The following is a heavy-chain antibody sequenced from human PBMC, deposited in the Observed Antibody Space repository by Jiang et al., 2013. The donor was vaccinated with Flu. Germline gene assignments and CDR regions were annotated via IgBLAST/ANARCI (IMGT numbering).Heavy chain of an antibody. CDR3: ARGHYTERFYYYYYGMDV. J-gene: IGHJ6*02. Sequence: SGAEVKKPGSSVKVSCKASGGTFSSYAISWVRQAPGQGLEWMGGIIPILGIANYAQKFQGRVTITADKSTSTAYMELSSLRSEDTAVYYCARGHYTERFYYYYYGMDVWGQGTTVTVSS. D-gene: IGHD4-11*01. CDR1: GGTFSSYA. CDR2: IIPILGIA. V-gene: IGHV1-69*04.